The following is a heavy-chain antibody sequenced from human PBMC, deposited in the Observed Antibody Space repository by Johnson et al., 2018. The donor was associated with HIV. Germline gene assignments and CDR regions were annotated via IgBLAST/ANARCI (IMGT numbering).Heavy chain of an antibody. CDR1: GFTFSSYG. CDR3: ATKGSKWGLIVEGFAV. J-gene: IGHJ3*01. V-gene: IGHV3-30*02. D-gene: IGHD1-26*01. CDR2: IRYDGSNK. Sequence: QVQLVESGGGVVQPGGSLRLSCAASGFTFSSYGMHWVRQAPGKGLEWVAFIRYDGSNKYYADSVKGRFTISRDNSKNTLYLQMNSLRAEDTAVYYCATKGSKWGLIVEGFAVWGKGTMVTVSS.